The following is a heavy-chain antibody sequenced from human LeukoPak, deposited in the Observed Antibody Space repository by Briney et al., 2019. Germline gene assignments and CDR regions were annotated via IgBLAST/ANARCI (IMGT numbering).Heavy chain of an antibody. J-gene: IGHJ3*02. D-gene: IGHD1-1*01. Sequence: GGSLRLSCAASGFTFSSYGMHWVRQAPGKGQEWVAVISYDGSNKYYADSVKGRFTISRDNSKNTLYLQMNSLRAEDTAVYYCAKEVPSYAFDIWGQGTMVTVSS. CDR2: ISYDGSNK. V-gene: IGHV3-30*18. CDR3: AKEVPSYAFDI. CDR1: GFTFSSYG.